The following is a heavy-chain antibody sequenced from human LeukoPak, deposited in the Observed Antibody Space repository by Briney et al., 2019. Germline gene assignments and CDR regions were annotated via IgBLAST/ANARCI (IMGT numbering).Heavy chain of an antibody. J-gene: IGHJ4*02. CDR2: TYYRSKWYN. Sequence: SQTLSLTCAISGDSVSSNSVAWDWIRQSPARGLEWLGRTYYRSKWYNGYAVSVKSRITINPDTSKNQFSLQLNSVTPEDTAVYYCARGMAVTGYYFDYWGQGTLVTVSS. CDR3: ARGMAVTGYYFDY. CDR1: GDSVSSNSVA. D-gene: IGHD6-19*01. V-gene: IGHV6-1*01.